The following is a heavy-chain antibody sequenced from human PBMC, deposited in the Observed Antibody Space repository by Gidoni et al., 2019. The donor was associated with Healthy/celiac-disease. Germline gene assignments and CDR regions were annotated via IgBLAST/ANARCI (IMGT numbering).Heavy chain of an antibody. D-gene: IGHD3-22*01. CDR3: AKDLNYDSSGYLDY. CDR2: ISYDGSNK. J-gene: IGHJ4*02. Sequence: QVQLVESGGGVVQPGRSLRLSCAASGFTFSSYGMHWVRQAPGKGLEWVAVISYDGSNKYYADSVKGRFTISRDNSKNTLYLQMNSLRAEDTAVYYCAKDLNYDSSGYLDYWGQGTLVTVSS. CDR1: GFTFSSYG. V-gene: IGHV3-30*18.